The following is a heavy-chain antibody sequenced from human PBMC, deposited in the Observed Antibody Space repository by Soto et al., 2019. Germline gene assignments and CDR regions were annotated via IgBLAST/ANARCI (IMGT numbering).Heavy chain of an antibody. CDR1: GGSISSYY. V-gene: IGHV4-4*07. CDR3: ARDRDFVVVVAATPASGYYFDY. CDR2: IYTSGST. D-gene: IGHD2-15*01. Sequence: SETLSLTCTVSGGSISSYYWSWIRQPAGKGLEWIGRIYTSGSTNYNPSLKSRVTMSVDTSKNQFSLKLSSVTAADTAVYCCARDRDFVVVVAATPASGYYFDYWGQGTLVTVSS. J-gene: IGHJ4*02.